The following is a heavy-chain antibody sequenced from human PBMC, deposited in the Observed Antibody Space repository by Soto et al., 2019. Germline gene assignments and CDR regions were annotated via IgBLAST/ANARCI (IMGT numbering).Heavy chain of an antibody. J-gene: IGHJ4*02. Sequence: QITLKESGPTLVKPTQTLTLTCTFSGFSLGTNGVGVGWIRQPPGEALEWLALIYWDDDKRYSPSLKSRLTITKDXXKXQXXLTMTYMDPVDTATYSCAHRRFGLRSPWDLGIFDYWGQGTLVTVSS. CDR2: IYWDDDK. CDR3: AHRRFGLRSPWDLGIFDY. CDR1: GFSLGTNGVG. V-gene: IGHV2-5*02. D-gene: IGHD3-10*01.